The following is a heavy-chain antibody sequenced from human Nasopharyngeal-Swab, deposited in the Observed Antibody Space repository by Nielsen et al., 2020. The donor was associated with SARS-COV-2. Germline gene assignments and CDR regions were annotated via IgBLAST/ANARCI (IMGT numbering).Heavy chain of an antibody. Sequence: SETLSLTCAVSDVSLSDYYWSWIRQSPGRGLEWLGEINHSGITNYNPSLKSRVTISVDTSKNQFSLELSSVTAADTAVYYCARDGALGRHYDLLVHFEVWGRGTQVTVSS. CDR3: ARDGALGRHYDLLVHFEV. V-gene: IGHV4-34*01. J-gene: IGHJ2*01. CDR1: DVSLSDYY. CDR2: INHSGIT. D-gene: IGHD3-9*01.